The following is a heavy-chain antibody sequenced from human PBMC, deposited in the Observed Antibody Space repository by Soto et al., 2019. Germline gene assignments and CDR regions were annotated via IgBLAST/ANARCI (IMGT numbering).Heavy chain of an antibody. Sequence: EVQLVESGGGLVQPGGSLRLSCAASGFTFSHHYIDWVRQAPGKGLEWVGRTRSKVNSYTTEYAASVKGRFTISRDDSQSSLYLQMNSLKTEDTAVYYCARAQVGGYDHFWGQGTLVTVSS. CDR3: ARAQVGGYDHF. V-gene: IGHV3-72*01. CDR1: GFTFSHHY. J-gene: IGHJ4*02. CDR2: TRSKVNSYTT. D-gene: IGHD5-12*01.